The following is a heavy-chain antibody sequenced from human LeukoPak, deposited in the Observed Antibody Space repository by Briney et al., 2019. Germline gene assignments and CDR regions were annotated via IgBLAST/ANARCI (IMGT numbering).Heavy chain of an antibody. Sequence: ASVKVSCKASGYTFTGYYMHWVRQAPGQGLEWMGIINPSGGSTSYAQKFQGRVTMTRDTSTSTVYMELSSLRSEDTAVYYCARMRHSSGWYEDYFDYWGQGTLVTVSS. CDR3: ARMRHSSGWYEDYFDY. D-gene: IGHD6-19*01. CDR2: INPSGGST. CDR1: GYTFTGYY. V-gene: IGHV1-46*03. J-gene: IGHJ4*02.